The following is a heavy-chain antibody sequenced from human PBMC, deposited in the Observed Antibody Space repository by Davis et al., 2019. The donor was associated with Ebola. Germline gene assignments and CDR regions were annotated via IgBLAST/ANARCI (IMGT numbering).Heavy chain of an antibody. V-gene: IGHV3-33*08. CDR2: IWYDGSNK. Sequence: GESLKISCAASGFTFSSYAMHWVRQAPGKGLEWVAVIWYDGSNKYYADSVKGRFTISRDNSKNTLYLQMNSLRAEDTAVYYCARDDGYSSGWYVGGMDVWGQGTTVTVSS. CDR3: ARDDGYSSGWYVGGMDV. D-gene: IGHD6-19*01. CDR1: GFTFSSYA. J-gene: IGHJ6*02.